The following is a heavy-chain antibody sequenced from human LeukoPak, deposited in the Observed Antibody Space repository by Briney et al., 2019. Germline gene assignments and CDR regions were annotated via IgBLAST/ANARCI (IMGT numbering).Heavy chain of an antibody. J-gene: IGHJ4*02. CDR1: AFTFSSYT. D-gene: IGHD6-19*01. CDR2: ISSTATYI. V-gene: IGHV3-21*01. Sequence: GGSLRLSCAGSAFTFSSYTMSWVRQAPGKGLEWVSSISSTATYIYYADSVKGRFTIFRDNAKNSLYLQMSSLRAEDTAVYYCARGIAVAGRGTFDYWGQGTLVTVSS. CDR3: ARGIAVAGRGTFDY.